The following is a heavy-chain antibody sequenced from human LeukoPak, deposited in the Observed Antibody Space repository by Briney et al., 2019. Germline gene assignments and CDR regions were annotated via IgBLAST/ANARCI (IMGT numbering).Heavy chain of an antibody. V-gene: IGHV3-30*02. Sequence: PGGSLRLSCAASGFTFSSYGMHWVRQAPGKGLEWVAFIRYDGSNKYYADSVKGRFTISRDNSKNTLYLQMNSLRAEDTAVYYCAKGIGYSGYDGPGDYWGQGTLVTVSS. J-gene: IGHJ4*02. CDR1: GFTFSSYG. CDR3: AKGIGYSGYDGPGDY. D-gene: IGHD5-12*01. CDR2: IRYDGSNK.